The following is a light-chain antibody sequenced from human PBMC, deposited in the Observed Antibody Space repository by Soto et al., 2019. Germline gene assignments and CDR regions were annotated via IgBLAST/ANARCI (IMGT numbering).Light chain of an antibody. Sequence: QSALTQPRSVSGSPGQSVTISCTGTSSDVGGYNYVSWYQQHTGKAPKLLIYDVSKWPSGVPDRFSGSKSGNTSSLTISCLKAEDEADYYCCSYAGNSLWVLGGGTKVTVL. J-gene: IGLJ3*02. CDR1: SSDVGGYNY. V-gene: IGLV2-11*01. CDR2: DVS. CDR3: CSYAGNSLWV.